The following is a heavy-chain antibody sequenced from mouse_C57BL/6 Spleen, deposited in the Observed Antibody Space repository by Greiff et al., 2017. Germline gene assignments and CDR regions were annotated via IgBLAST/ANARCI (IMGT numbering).Heavy chain of an antibody. D-gene: IGHD4-1*01. Sequence: QVQLQQPGAELVKPGASVKMSCTASGYTFTSYWITWVKQRPGQGLEWVGDIYPGSGSTNYNEKFKSKATQTVDTSSSTSDMQLSRLTSEDSAVYYCASALLGGTPAWFSCWGQGTLVTVSA. J-gene: IGHJ3*01. CDR2: IYPGSGST. V-gene: IGHV1-55*01. CDR3: ASALLGGTPAWFSC. CDR1: GYTFTSYW.